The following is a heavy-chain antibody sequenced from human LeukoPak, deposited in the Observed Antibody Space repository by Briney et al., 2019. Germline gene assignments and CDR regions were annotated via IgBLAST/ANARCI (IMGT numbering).Heavy chain of an antibody. CDR1: GGTFSCYA. D-gene: IGHD2-2*01. Sequence: ASVKVSCKASGGTFSCYAISWVRQAPGQGLEWMGGIIPIFGTANYAQKFQGRVTITADESTSTAYMELSSLRSEDTAVYYCARDGEGYCSSTSCYGYYYYGMDVWGQGTTVTVSS. J-gene: IGHJ6*02. V-gene: IGHV1-69*13. CDR3: ARDGEGYCSSTSCYGYYYYGMDV. CDR2: IIPIFGTA.